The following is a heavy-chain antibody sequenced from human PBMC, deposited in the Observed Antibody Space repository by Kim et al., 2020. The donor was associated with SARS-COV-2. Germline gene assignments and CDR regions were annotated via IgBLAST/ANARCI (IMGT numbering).Heavy chain of an antibody. V-gene: IGHV4-31*02. J-gene: IGHJ3*02. CDR3: ARGDTIFGVVINAFDI. D-gene: IGHD3-3*01. Sequence: SRKSRVTMSVDTAKNQFSLKLGSVTAADTAVYYCARGDTIFGVVINAFDIWGQGTMVTVSS.